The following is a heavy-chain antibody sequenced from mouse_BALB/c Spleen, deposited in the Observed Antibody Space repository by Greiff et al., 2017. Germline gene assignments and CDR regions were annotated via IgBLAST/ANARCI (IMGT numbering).Heavy chain of an antibody. CDR1: GYSITSDYA. Sequence: EVMLVESGPGLVKPSQSLSLTCTVTGYSITSDYAWNWIRQFPGNKLEWMGYISYSGSTSYNPSLKSRISITRDTSKNQFFLQLNSVTTEDTATYYCARGGNYRVYFDYWGQGTTLTVSS. CDR2: ISYSGST. J-gene: IGHJ2*01. CDR3: ARGGNYRVYFDY. V-gene: IGHV3-2*02. D-gene: IGHD2-1*01.